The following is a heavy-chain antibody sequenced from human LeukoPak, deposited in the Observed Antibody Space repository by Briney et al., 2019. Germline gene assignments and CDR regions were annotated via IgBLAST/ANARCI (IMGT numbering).Heavy chain of an antibody. D-gene: IGHD2-8*01. V-gene: IGHV1-2*02. J-gene: IGHJ6*03. CDR3: ARGGLRVMVYRLYYMDV. CDR1: GYSFTGYY. CDR2: INPNGGDT. Sequence: ASVKVSCKASGYSFTGYYMHWVRQAPGQGLEWMGWINPNGGDTKYAQKFRGRVTMTRDTSISTAYMELTRLRSDDTAVYYCARGGLRVMVYRLYYMDVWGKGTTVTVSS.